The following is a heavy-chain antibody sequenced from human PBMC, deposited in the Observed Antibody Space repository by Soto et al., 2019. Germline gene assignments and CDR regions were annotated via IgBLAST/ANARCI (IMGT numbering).Heavy chain of an antibody. Sequence: QVQLVQSGAEVKKPGSSVKVSCKASGGTFSSYAISWVRQAPGQGLEWMGGIIPIFGTANYAQKFQGRVTIPADESTSTAYMELSSLRSEDTAVYYCARAHTDNIVVVPAAMPVRYYYYGMDVWGQGTTVTVSS. CDR3: ARAHTDNIVVVPAAMPVRYYYYGMDV. J-gene: IGHJ6*02. CDR1: GGTFSSYA. V-gene: IGHV1-69*01. D-gene: IGHD2-2*01. CDR2: IIPIFGTA.